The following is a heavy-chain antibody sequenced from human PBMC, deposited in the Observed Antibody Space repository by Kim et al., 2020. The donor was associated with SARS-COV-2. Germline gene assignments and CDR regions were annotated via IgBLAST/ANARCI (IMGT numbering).Heavy chain of an antibody. V-gene: IGHV4-59*01. Sequence: SGRTNYNPSLKSRVTLSIDTSKNQFSRKLNSVPAADTAVYYCARNNALDIWGQGTMVTVSS. J-gene: IGHJ3*02. CDR2: SGRT. CDR3: ARNNALDI.